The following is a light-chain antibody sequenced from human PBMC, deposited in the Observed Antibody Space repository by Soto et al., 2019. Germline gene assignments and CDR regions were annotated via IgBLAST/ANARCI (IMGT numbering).Light chain of an antibody. CDR3: QSYDSSLSGV. Sequence: QSLLTQPPSVSLAPGQRVTISCTGSSSNIGAGDDAHGSQQSPGTAPNHLIYGNSNRPSGVPDRFSGSKSGTSASLAITGLQAEDEADYYCQSYDSSLSGVFESGTKVTV. V-gene: IGLV1-40*01. J-gene: IGLJ1*01. CDR1: SSNIGAGDD. CDR2: GNS.